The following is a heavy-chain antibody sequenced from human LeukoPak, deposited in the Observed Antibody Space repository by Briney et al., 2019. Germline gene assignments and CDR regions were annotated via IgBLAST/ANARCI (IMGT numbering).Heavy chain of an antibody. V-gene: IGHV3-23*01. CDR2: ISGSDDGT. CDR3: AKHLYSVYFYAMDV. D-gene: IGHD2-8*01. J-gene: IGHJ6*02. Sequence: TGGSLRLSCAASRFTFSNYAMSWVRQAPGKGLEWVSSISGSDDGTYYADSVKGRFTISRDTSKNTLYLQMNSLGAEDTAVYYCAKHLYSVYFYAMDVWGQGTTVTVSS. CDR1: RFTFSNYA.